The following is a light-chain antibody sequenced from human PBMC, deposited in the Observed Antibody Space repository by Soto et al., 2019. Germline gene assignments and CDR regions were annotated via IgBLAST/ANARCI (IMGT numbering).Light chain of an antibody. CDR3: AAWDDSLNAWV. CDR1: NSNIGAGYD. CDR2: GNS. Sequence: QSVLTHPPSVSGAPGQRVTIACTGSNSNIGAGYDVHWYRHFPGAAPKLLLSGNSHRPSGVPDRFSGSKSGTSASLAITGLQAEDEADYYCAAWDDSLNAWVFGGGTKLTVL. J-gene: IGLJ3*02. V-gene: IGLV1-40*01.